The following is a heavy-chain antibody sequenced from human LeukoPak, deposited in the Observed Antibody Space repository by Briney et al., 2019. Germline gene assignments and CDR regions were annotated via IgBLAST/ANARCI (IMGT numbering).Heavy chain of an antibody. Sequence: GGSLRLSCAASGFTFTSYGMNWARQAPGKGLEWISYISSSGTTIQYADSVEGRFTISRDNAMNSVYLQMNSLRAEDTAVYFCARVTAVAAPWVYWGQGTQATVSS. CDR1: GFTFTSYG. D-gene: IGHD6-19*01. CDR3: ARVTAVAAPWVY. V-gene: IGHV3-48*04. J-gene: IGHJ4*02. CDR2: ISSSGTTI.